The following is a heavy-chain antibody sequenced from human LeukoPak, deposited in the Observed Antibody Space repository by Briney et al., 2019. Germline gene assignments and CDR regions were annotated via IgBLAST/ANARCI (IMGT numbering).Heavy chain of an antibody. CDR2: ICHSGAT. D-gene: IGHD3-9*01. CDR3: ARGTDWFSLDDY. Sequence: SETLSLTCTVSGYSISSGYCWGWIRPSPGKGLDWIGSICHSGATHYNPSLKSRVTISVDTSKNQFSLKLSSVTAADTAVYYCARGTDWFSLDDYWGQGTLVTVSS. CDR1: GYSISSGYC. J-gene: IGHJ4*02. V-gene: IGHV4-38-2*02.